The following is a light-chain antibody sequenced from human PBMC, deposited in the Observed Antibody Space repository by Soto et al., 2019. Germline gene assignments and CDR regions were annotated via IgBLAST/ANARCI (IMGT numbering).Light chain of an antibody. J-gene: IGKJ5*01. CDR1: QGIRNY. CDR2: AAS. Sequence: DIQMTQSPSSLSASVGDRVTITCRASQGIRNYLAWYQQRPGKVPKLLIYAASTLQSGVPSRFSGSGSGTDFTLTISRLQPEDIATYYWQKYNSAPFTFGQGTRLEIK. V-gene: IGKV1-27*01. CDR3: QKYNSAPFT.